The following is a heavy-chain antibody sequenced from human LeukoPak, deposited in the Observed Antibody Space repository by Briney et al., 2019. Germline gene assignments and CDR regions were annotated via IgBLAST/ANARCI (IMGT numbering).Heavy chain of an antibody. V-gene: IGHV4-59*01. D-gene: IGHD5-18*01. CDR1: GGSISSYY. CDR2: IYYSGST. CDR3: ARDTGYSYGYSYYYYYGMDV. Sequence: SETLSLTCTVSGGSISSYYWSWIRQPPGKGLEWIGYIYYSGSTNYNPSLKSRVTISVDTPKNQFSLKLSSVTAADTAVYYCARDTGYSYGYSYYYYYGMDVWGQGTTVTVSS. J-gene: IGHJ6*02.